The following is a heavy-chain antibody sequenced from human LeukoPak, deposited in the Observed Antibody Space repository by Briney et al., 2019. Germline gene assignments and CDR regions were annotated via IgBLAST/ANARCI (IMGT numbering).Heavy chain of an antibody. D-gene: IGHD4-17*01. CDR3: ALSLGMPQTTGRFDP. CDR2: INPNSGGP. V-gene: IGHV1-2*02. CDR1: GYTFTGYH. J-gene: IGHJ5*02. Sequence: GASVKVSCKASGYTFTGYHIHWVRQAPGQGLEWMGWINPNSGGPNYAQKFQGRVTMTRDTSSSTAYMELSRLRSDDTAVYYCALSLGMPQTTGRFDPWGQGTLDTASS.